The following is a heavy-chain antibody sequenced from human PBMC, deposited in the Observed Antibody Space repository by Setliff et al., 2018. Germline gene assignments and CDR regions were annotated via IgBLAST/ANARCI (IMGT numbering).Heavy chain of an antibody. CDR3: ARGIGGYCSSASCSNESWP. CDR2: INHSAST. V-gene: IGHV4-34*01. CDR1: GGSFSDYY. Sequence: ETLSLTCAASGGSFSDYYWTWIRQPPGKGLEWIGEINHSASTNYNPSLKSRVTISVDTSKNQFSLKLTSVTAADTAVYYCARGIGGYCSSASCSNESWPWGQGTLVTVSS. D-gene: IGHD2-2*01. J-gene: IGHJ5*02.